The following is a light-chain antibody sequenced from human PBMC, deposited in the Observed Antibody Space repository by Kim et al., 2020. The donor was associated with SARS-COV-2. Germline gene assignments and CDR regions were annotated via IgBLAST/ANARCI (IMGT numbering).Light chain of an antibody. CDR2: GAS. V-gene: IGKV3-20*01. CDR3: QQYGSSPPLT. J-gene: IGKJ4*01. CDR1: QSVSSSY. Sequence: PGERATLCCRASQSVSSSYLAWYQQKPGQAPRLLIYGASSRATGIPDRFSGSGSGTDFTLTISRLEPEDFAVYYCQQYGSSPPLTFGGGTKVDIK.